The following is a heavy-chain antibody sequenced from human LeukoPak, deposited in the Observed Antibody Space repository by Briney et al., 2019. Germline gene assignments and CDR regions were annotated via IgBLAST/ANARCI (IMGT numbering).Heavy chain of an antibody. CDR3: AREDIAAAGTGYDY. CDR1: GYTFTSYY. J-gene: IGHJ4*02. Sequence: ASVKVSCKASGYTFTSYYMHWVRQAPGQGLEWRGGINPNSGGTNYAQKFQGRVTMTRDTSISTAYMELSRLRSDDTAVYYCAREDIAAAGTGYDYWGQGTLVTVSS. CDR2: INPNSGGT. D-gene: IGHD6-13*01. V-gene: IGHV1-2*02.